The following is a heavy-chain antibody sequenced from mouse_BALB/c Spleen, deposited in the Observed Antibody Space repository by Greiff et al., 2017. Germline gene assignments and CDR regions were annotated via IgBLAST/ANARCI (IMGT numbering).Heavy chain of an antibody. CDR3: ARDNGKMGYAMDY. CDR2: IRNKANGYTT. V-gene: IGHV7-3*02. J-gene: IGHJ4*01. Sequence: EVKVVESGGGLVQPGGSLRLSCATSGFTFTDYYMSWVRQPPGKALEWLGFIRNKANGYTTEYSASVKGRFTISRDNSQSILYLQMNTLRAEDSATYYCARDNGKMGYAMDYWGQGTSVTVSS. CDR1: GFTFTDYY. D-gene: IGHD2-1*01.